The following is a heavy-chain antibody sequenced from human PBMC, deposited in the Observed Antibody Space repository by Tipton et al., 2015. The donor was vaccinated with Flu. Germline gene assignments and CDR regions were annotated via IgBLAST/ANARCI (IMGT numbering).Heavy chain of an antibody. CDR3: AKVIPQLVAGLDS. Sequence: SLRLSCAASGFTFSRDWMSWVRQAPGKGLEWVSAVSCGGAITYFADSVKGRFTISRDNSKNILYLQMNSLRADDTAVYSCAKVIPQLVAGLDSWGQGTLVTVSS. V-gene: IGHV3-23*01. J-gene: IGHJ4*02. CDR1: GFTFSRDW. CDR2: VSCGGAIT. D-gene: IGHD6-19*01.